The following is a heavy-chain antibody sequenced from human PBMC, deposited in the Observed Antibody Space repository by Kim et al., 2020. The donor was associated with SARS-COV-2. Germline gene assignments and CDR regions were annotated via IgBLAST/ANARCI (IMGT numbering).Heavy chain of an antibody. D-gene: IGHD1-20*01. CDR1: GFTFSSYD. CDR2: ISTKADT. Sequence: GGSLRLSCAASGFTFSSYDMHWVRQATEKGLECVSSISTKADTYYPDSVKDRFTISRENAKHSFYLQMNSLRAEDTAVYYCARGPIEEGIRATKGYFDLWGRGTGVTVSS. J-gene: IGHJ2*01. V-gene: IGHV3-13*04. CDR3: ARGPIEEGIRATKGYFDL.